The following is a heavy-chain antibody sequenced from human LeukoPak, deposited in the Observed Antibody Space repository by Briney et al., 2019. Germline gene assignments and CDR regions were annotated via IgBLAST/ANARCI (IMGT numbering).Heavy chain of an antibody. CDR3: AKDRSLYSSSSLDY. J-gene: IGHJ4*02. CDR1: GFTFSDYY. CDR2: ISSSGSTI. D-gene: IGHD6-6*01. V-gene: IGHV3-11*04. Sequence: PGGSLRLSCAASGFTFSDYYMSWIRQAPGKGLEWVSYISSSGSTIYYADSVKGRFTISRDNAKNSLYLQMNSLRAEDTAVYYCAKDRSLYSSSSLDYWGQGTLVTVSS.